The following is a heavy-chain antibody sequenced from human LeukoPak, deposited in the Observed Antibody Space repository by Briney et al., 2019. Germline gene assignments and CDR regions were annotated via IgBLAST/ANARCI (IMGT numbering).Heavy chain of an antibody. J-gene: IGHJ4*02. CDR2: IIPIFGTA. D-gene: IGHD2-15*01. CDR1: GGTFSSYA. Sequence: ASVKVSCKASGGTFSSYAISWVRQAPGQGLEWMGGIIPIFGTANYAQKFQGRVTITADESTSTAYMELSSLRSEDTAVYYCTTDPGSAILYCSGGSCYLFDYWGQGTLVTVSS. V-gene: IGHV1-69*13. CDR3: TTDPGSAILYCSGGSCYLFDY.